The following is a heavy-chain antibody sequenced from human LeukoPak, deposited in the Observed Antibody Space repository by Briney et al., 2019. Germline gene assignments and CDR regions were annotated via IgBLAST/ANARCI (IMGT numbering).Heavy chain of an antibody. CDR1: GYTFTGYY. Sequence: ASVKLSCKASGYTFTGYYMHWVRQAPGHGLEWMGSINPNSGGTNYAQKLQGRVTMTRDTSISTAYMELSRLRSDDTAVYYCARPLYDFGSGYLYYWGQGTLVTVSS. V-gene: IGHV1-2*02. CDR2: INPNSGGT. CDR3: ARPLYDFGSGYLYY. D-gene: IGHD3-3*01. J-gene: IGHJ4*02.